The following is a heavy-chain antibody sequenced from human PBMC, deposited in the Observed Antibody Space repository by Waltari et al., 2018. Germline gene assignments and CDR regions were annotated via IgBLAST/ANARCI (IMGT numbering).Heavy chain of an antibody. CDR1: GFTFSSYS. V-gene: IGHV3-21*01. Sequence: EVQLVESGGGLVKPGGSLRLSCAASGFTFSSYSMNWVRQAPGKGLEWVSSISSSSYIYYADSVKGRFTISRDNAKNSLYLQMNSLRAEDTAVYYCARGLTYPLVHFDYWGQGTLVTVSS. J-gene: IGHJ4*02. D-gene: IGHD6-13*01. CDR3: ARGLTYPLVHFDY. CDR2: ISSSSYI.